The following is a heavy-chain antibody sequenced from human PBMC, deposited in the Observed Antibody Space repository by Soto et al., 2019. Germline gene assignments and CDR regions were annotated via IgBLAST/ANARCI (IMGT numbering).Heavy chain of an antibody. CDR3: ARVRDYYDSSGYYVDY. D-gene: IGHD3-22*01. Sequence: ASVKVSCKASGYTFTSYGISWVRQAPRQGLEWMGWISAYNGNTNYAQKLQGRVTMTTDTSTSTAYMELRSLRSDDTAVYYCARVRDYYDSSGYYVDYWGQGTLVTVSS. CDR1: GYTFTSYG. CDR2: ISAYNGNT. J-gene: IGHJ4*02. V-gene: IGHV1-18*01.